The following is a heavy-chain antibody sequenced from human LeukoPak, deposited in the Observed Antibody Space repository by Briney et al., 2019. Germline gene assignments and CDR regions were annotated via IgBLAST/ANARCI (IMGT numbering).Heavy chain of an antibody. CDR2: ISAYNGNT. Sequence: ASVKVSCKASGYTFTSYGISWVRQAPGQGLEWMGWISAYNGNTNYAQKLQGRVTMTTDTSTSTADMELRSLRSDDTAVYYCARDPHEFSSGWSHFGYWGQGTLVTVSS. J-gene: IGHJ4*02. CDR3: ARDPHEFSSGWSHFGY. V-gene: IGHV1-18*01. D-gene: IGHD6-19*01. CDR1: GYTFTSYG.